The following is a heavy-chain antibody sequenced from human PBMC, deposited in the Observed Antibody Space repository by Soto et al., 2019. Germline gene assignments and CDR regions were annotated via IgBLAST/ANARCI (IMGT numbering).Heavy chain of an antibody. J-gene: IGHJ6*02. CDR3: ARYSSNWFQTEGMDV. CDR2: IDTSGNT. Sequence: SETLSLTCTVYGGSISTYYWSWIRQPAGKGLEWIGSIDTSGNTNYNPSLKSRVTMSVDTSKKQFSLKLTSVTAADTAVYYCARYSSNWFQTEGMDVWGQGTTVTVS. V-gene: IGHV4-4*07. D-gene: IGHD6-13*01. CDR1: GGSISTYY.